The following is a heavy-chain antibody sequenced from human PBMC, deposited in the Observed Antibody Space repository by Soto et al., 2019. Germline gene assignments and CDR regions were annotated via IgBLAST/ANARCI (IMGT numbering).Heavy chain of an antibody. CDR3: ARVAVVTAIRHDAFDI. D-gene: IGHD2-21*02. Sequence: GASVKVSCKASGYTFTGYYMHWVRQAPGQGLEWMGWINPNSGGTNYAQKFQGRVTMTRDTSISTAYMELSRLRSDDTAVYYCARVAVVTAIRHDAFDIWGQGTMVTVSS. CDR1: GYTFTGYY. J-gene: IGHJ3*02. V-gene: IGHV1-2*02. CDR2: INPNSGGT.